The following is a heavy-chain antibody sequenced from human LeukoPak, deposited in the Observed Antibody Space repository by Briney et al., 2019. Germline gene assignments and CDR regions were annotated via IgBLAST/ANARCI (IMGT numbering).Heavy chain of an antibody. CDR2: IYSGGST. CDR3: ARDGGDYYGSGSYYQAPFDY. D-gene: IGHD3-10*01. CDR1: GFTVSSNY. Sequence: GGSLGLSCAASGFTVSSNYMSWVRQAPGKGLEWVSVIYSGGSTYYADSVKGRFTISRDNSKNTLYLQMNSLRAEDTAVYYCARDGGDYYGSGSYYQAPFDYWGQGTLVTVSS. J-gene: IGHJ4*02. V-gene: IGHV3-66*01.